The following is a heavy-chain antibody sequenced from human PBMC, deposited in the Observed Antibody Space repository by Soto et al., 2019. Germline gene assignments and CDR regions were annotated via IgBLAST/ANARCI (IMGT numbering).Heavy chain of an antibody. V-gene: IGHV5-10-1*01. CDR1: GYSFTSYW. D-gene: IGHD6-13*01. CDR3: ARLADSGSSSSWYSYYYYGMDV. CDR2: IDPRESYT. Sequence: GESLKISCKGSGYSFTSYWISWVRQMPGKGLEWMGRIDPRESYTNYSPYFQGHVTISADKSISTAYLQWNSLKASDTAMYYCARLADSGSSSSWYSYYYYGMDVWGQGTTVTVSS. J-gene: IGHJ6*02.